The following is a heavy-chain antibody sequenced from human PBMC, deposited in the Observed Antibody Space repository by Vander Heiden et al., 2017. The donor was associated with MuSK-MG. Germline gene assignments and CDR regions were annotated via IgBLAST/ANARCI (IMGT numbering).Heavy chain of an antibody. CDR3: AVVVGATDAFDI. J-gene: IGHJ3*02. CDR1: GFTFSSYG. D-gene: IGHD1-26*01. CDR2: IRYDGSNK. Sequence: LVESGGGVVQPGGSLRLSCAASGFTFSSYGMHWVRQAPGKGLEWVAFIRYDGSNKYYADSVKGRFTISRDNSKNTLYLQMNSLRAEDTAVYYCAVVVGATDAFDIWGQGTMVTVSS. V-gene: IGHV3-30*02.